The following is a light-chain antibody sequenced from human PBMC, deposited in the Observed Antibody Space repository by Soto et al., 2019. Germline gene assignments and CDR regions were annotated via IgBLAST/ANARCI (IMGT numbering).Light chain of an antibody. J-gene: IGLJ1*01. Sequence: QSALTQPRSVSGSPGQSVTISCTGTSSDVGGYNYVSWYQQHPGKAPKLMIYDVTQRPSGVPDRFSGSKSGNTASLTISGLLAEDEADYYCCSYAGSYTYVFGTGTKLTVL. CDR3: CSYAGSYTYV. V-gene: IGLV2-11*01. CDR2: DVT. CDR1: SSDVGGYNY.